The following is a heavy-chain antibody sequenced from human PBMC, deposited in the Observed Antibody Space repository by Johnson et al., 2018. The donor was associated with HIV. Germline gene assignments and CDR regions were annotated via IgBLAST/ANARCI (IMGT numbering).Heavy chain of an antibody. J-gene: IGHJ3*02. CDR1: GFTFSSYW. CDR3: ARERATLWFRASGAAFNI. V-gene: IGHV3-7*01. Sequence: VQLVESGGGVVQPGGSLRLSCSASGFTFSSYWMAWVRQAPGKGLEWVANIKQDGSEKHYLDSVKGRFTISRDNAKNSLYLQMNSLKAEDTAVYYCARERATLWFRASGAAFNIWGQGTMVTVSS. D-gene: IGHD3-10*01. CDR2: IKQDGSEK.